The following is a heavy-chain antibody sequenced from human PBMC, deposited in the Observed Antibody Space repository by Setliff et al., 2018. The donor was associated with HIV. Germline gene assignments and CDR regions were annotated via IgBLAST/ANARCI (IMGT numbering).Heavy chain of an antibody. V-gene: IGHV1-46*01. Sequence: ASVKVSCKVSGYTLTELSMRWVRQAPGKGLEWMGIISPSCGGTRDAQKFQGRISMTRDTSTSTVYMELSSLRSEDTAVYYCARGGLLFGMMNYFDSWGQGTLVTVSS. CDR3: ARGGLLFGMMNYFDS. J-gene: IGHJ4*02. D-gene: IGHD2-21*02. CDR2: ISPSCGGT. CDR1: GYTLTELS.